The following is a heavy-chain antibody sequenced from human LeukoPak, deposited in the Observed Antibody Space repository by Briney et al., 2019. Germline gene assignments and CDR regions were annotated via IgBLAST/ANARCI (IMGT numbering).Heavy chain of an antibody. CDR2: ISNSGST. CDR1: GGSVNRGTFF. V-gene: IGHV4-61*01. CDR3: ARSPSGYRFDS. D-gene: IGHD3-22*01. J-gene: IGHJ4*02. Sequence: SETLSLTCAVSGGSVNRGTFFWTWILKPPGKGLEWIGYISNSGSTNYHPSLKSRVTISSDTSKTQFTLKLTSVTAADTAVYFCARSPSGYRFDSWGQGTLVTVS.